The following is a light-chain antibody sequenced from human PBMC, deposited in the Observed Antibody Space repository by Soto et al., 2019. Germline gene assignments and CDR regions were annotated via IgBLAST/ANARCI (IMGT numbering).Light chain of an antibody. CDR2: GAS. V-gene: IGKV3-15*01. CDR3: LQYDNWPT. J-gene: IGKJ5*01. CDR1: QSVSSN. Sequence: EIVMTQSPVTLSVSPGERVTLSCRASQSVSSNLAWYQQKPGQTPRLLFYGASTRATGLPARFSGSGSGTEFTLTISSLQSEDFAVYYCLQYDNWPTFGQGTRLEIK.